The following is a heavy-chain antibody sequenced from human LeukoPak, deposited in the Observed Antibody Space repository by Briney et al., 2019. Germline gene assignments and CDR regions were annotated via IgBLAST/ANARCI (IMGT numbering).Heavy chain of an antibody. J-gene: IGHJ6*02. CDR3: ARLRDFWSGYLSGYGMDV. V-gene: IGHV1-69*13. Sequence: WASVKVSCKASGGTFSSYAISWVRQAPGQGLEWMGGIIPIFGTANYAQKFQGRVTITADESTSTAYMELSSLRFEDTAVYYCARLRDFWSGYLSGYGMDVWGQGTTVTVSS. CDR1: GGTFSSYA. CDR2: IIPIFGTA. D-gene: IGHD3-3*01.